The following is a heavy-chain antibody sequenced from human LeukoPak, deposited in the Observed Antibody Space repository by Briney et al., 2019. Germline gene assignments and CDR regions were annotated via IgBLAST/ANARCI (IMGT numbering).Heavy chain of an antibody. CDR3: ASDSSGYYRYFDY. Sequence: SVKVSCKASGGTFSSYAISWVRQAPGQGLEWMGGIIPIFGTANYAQKFQCRVTITADESTSTAYMELSSLRSEDTAVYYCASDSSGYYRYFDYWGQGTLVTVSS. CDR2: IIPIFGTA. V-gene: IGHV1-69*01. CDR1: GGTFSSYA. J-gene: IGHJ4*02. D-gene: IGHD3-22*01.